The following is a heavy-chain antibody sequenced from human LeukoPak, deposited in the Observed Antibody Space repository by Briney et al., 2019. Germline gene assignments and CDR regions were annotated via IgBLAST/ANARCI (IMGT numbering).Heavy chain of an antibody. CDR2: IYYSGST. CDR3: ARTGGTIDY. CDR1: GGSISSGDYY. V-gene: IGHV4-30-4*01. J-gene: IGHJ4*02. D-gene: IGHD2-8*02. Sequence: SETLSLTCTVSGGSISSGDYYWSWVRQPPGKGLEWIGYIYYSGSTYYNPSLKSRVTISVDTSKNQFSLKLNSVTAADTAVYYCARTGGTIDYWGQGTLVTVSS.